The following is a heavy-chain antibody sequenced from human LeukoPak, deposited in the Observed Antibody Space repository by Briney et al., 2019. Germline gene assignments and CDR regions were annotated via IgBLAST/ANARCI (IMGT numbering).Heavy chain of an antibody. J-gene: IGHJ5*02. V-gene: IGHV3-33*01. CDR1: GFTFSTYG. CDR2: IWYDGSIK. Sequence: PGGSLRLSCAASGFTFSTYGIHWVRQAPGKGLEWVAVIWYDGSIKYYADSVKGRFTISRDNSKNTLYLQMSRLRAEDTAVYYCARGVTPDWFDPWGQGTLVTVSS. CDR3: ARGVTPDWFDP. D-gene: IGHD2-21*02.